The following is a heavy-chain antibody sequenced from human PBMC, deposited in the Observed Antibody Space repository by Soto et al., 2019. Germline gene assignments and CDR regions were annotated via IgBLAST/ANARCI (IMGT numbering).Heavy chain of an antibody. D-gene: IGHD6-19*01. Sequence: QVQLVQSGAEVKKPGASVKVSCKASGYTFTSYGISWVRQAPGQGLEWMGWISAYNGNTNYAQKLQGRVTMTTDTSTSTAYMELRSLRSDDTAVYYWARDHYSSGHEQPNWFDPRGQGTLVTVSS. J-gene: IGHJ5*02. V-gene: IGHV1-18*01. CDR2: ISAYNGNT. CDR3: ARDHYSSGHEQPNWFDP. CDR1: GYTFTSYG.